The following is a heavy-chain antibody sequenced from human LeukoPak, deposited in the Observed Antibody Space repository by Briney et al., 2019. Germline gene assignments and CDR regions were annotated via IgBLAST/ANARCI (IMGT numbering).Heavy chain of an antibody. J-gene: IGHJ3*02. Sequence: GGSLRLSCAASGFTFSSYAMSWVRQAPGKGLEWVSAISGSGGSTYYADSVKGRFTISRDNSKNTLYLQMNSLRAEDTAVYYCARVGAVTDGAFDIWGQGTMVTVSS. CDR2: ISGSGGST. CDR3: ARVGAVTDGAFDI. CDR1: GFTFSSYA. V-gene: IGHV3-23*01. D-gene: IGHD4-17*01.